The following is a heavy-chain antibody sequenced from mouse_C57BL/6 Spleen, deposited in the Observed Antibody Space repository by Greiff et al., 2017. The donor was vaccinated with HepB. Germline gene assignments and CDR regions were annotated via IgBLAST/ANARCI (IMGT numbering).Heavy chain of an antibody. D-gene: IGHD2-5*01. V-gene: IGHV1-59*01. CDR3: ARYGSYYSNSYFDY. Sequence: QVQLQQPGAELVRPGTSVKLSCKASGYTFTSYWMHWVKQRPGQGLEWIGVIDPSDSYTNYNQKFKGKATLTVDTSSRTAYMQLSSMTSEDSAVYYCARYGSYYSNSYFDYWGQGTTLTVSS. CDR1: GYTFTSYW. CDR2: IDPSDSYT. J-gene: IGHJ2*01.